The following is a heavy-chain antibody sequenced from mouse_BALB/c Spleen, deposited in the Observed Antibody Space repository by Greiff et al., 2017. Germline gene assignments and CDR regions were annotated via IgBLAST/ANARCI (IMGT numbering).Heavy chain of an antibody. J-gene: IGHJ4*01. V-gene: IGHV5-12-1*01. D-gene: IGHD6-1*01. CDR1: GFAFSSYD. CDR3: ARKGPLYAMDY. CDR2: ISSGGGST. Sequence: DVKLVESGGDLVKPGGSLKLSCAASGFAFSSYDMSWVRQTPEKRLEWVAYISSGGGSTYYPDTVKGRFTISRDNAKNTLYLQMSSLKSEDTAMYYCARKGPLYAMDYWGQGTSVTVSS.